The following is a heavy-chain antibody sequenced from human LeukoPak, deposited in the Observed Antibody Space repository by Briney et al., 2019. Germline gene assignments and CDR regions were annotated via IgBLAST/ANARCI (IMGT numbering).Heavy chain of an antibody. Sequence: ASVKVSCKASGYTFIDYYMNWVRQAPGQGLEWMGWINTNTGETNYAQKFQGRVTMTRDTSISTVYMELTSLTSDDTAVYYCARDRNGPKSGYYYYMDVWGKGTTVTISS. V-gene: IGHV1-2*02. CDR1: GYTFIDYY. CDR3: ARDRNGPKSGYYYYMDV. D-gene: IGHD3-3*01. J-gene: IGHJ6*03. CDR2: INTNTGET.